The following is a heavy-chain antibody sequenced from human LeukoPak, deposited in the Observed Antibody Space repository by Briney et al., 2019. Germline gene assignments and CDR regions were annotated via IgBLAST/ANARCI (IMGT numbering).Heavy chain of an antibody. CDR1: GGSISGYY. V-gene: IGHV4-59*08. J-gene: IGHJ4*02. CDR2: IHYSGST. CDR3: ARHGQNDGYPLDY. D-gene: IGHD5-24*01. Sequence: PLETLSLTCTVSGGSISGYYWSWIRQPPGKGLEWIAYIHYSGSTNYNPPLKSRLTISVDTSKNQLSLKLNSMTDADTAVYYCARHGQNDGYPLDYWGQGTLVSVSS.